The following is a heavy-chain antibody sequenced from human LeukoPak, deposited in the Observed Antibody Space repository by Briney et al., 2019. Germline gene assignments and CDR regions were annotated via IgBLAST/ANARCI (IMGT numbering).Heavy chain of an antibody. Sequence: GGSLRLSCAASGFTFSTYGTHWVRQAPGKGLEWVAVISYDGGNKYYADSVKGRFTISRENSKNMLFLQMNSLRAEDTAVYYCASSTIAKEDYWGQGTLVTVSS. CDR3: ASSTIAKEDY. J-gene: IGHJ4*02. D-gene: IGHD6-13*01. CDR1: GFTFSTYG. CDR2: ISYDGGNK. V-gene: IGHV3-30*03.